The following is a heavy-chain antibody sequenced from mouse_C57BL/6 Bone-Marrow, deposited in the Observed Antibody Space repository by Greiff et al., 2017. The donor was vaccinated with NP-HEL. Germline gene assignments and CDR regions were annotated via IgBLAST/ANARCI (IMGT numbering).Heavy chain of an antibody. D-gene: IGHD1-1*01. CDR2: IDPETGGT. V-gene: IGHV1-15*01. CDR1: GYTFTDYA. J-gene: IGHJ2*01. Sequence: QVQLQQSGAELVRPGASVTLSCKASGYTFTDYAMHWVKQTPVHGLEWIGAIDPETGGTAYNQKFKGKAILTADKSSSTAYMELRSLTSEDSAVYYCTRWNYQGYWGQGTTITVTA. CDR3: TRWNYQGY.